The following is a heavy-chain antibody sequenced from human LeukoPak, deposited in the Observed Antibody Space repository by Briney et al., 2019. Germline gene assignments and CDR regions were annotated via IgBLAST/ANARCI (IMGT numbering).Heavy chain of an antibody. V-gene: IGHV4-34*01. CDR1: GGSFSGYY. Sequence: PSETLSLTCAVYGGSFSGYYWSWIRQPPRKGLEWIGEINHSVGTNYNTSLKSRVTISVDTSKNQFSLKLSSVTAADTAVYYCARGASGPYWGQGTLVTVSS. D-gene: IGHD1-26*01. CDR3: ARGASGPY. J-gene: IGHJ4*02. CDR2: INHSVGT.